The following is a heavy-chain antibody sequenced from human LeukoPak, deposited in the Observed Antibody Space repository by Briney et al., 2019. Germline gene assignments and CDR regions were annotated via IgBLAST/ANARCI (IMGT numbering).Heavy chain of an antibody. Sequence: PGGSLRLSCAASGFTFSSYWMSWVRQAPGKGLEWVANIKQDGSEKYYVDSVKGRFTISRDKAKNSLYLQMSSLRAEDTAVYYGARENGNYDFWSGYYGWFDPWGQGTLVTVSS. V-gene: IGHV3-7*01. CDR2: IKQDGSEK. CDR1: GFTFSSYW. D-gene: IGHD3-3*01. CDR3: ARENGNYDFWSGYYGWFDP. J-gene: IGHJ5*02.